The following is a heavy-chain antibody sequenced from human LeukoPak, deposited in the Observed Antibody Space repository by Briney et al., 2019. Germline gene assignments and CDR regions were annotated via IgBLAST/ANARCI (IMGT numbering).Heavy chain of an antibody. D-gene: IGHD7-27*01. J-gene: IGHJ3*02. V-gene: IGHV3-23*01. CDR2: ISGSGGST. CDR1: GFTFSSYA. Sequence: GGSLRLSCAASGFTFSSYAMSWVRQAPGKGLEWVSAISGSGGSTYYADSVKGRFTISRDNSKNTLYLQMNSLRAGDTAVYYCAKAVREDPNWANDAFDIWGQGAMVTVSS. CDR3: AKAVREDPNWANDAFDI.